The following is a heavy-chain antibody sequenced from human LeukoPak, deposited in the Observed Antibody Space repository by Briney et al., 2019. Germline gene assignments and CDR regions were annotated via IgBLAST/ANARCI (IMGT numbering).Heavy chain of an antibody. J-gene: IGHJ6*03. CDR1: GGSISSYY. CDR2: IYYSGST. Sequence: PSETLSLTCTVSGGSISSYYWSWIRQPPGKGLEWIGYIYYSGSTYYNPSLKSRVTISVDTSKNQFSLKLSSVTAADTAVYYCARVKVVGGNYMDVWGKGTTVTVSS. CDR3: ARVKVVGGNYMDV. V-gene: IGHV4-59*12. D-gene: IGHD2-15*01.